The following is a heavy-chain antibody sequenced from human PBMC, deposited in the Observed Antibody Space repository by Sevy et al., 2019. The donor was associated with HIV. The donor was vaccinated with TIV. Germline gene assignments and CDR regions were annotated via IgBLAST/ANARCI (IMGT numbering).Heavy chain of an antibody. CDR3: AHITYGDYSDWMDP. D-gene: IGHD4-17*01. CDR1: GFSLSTSGVG. J-gene: IGHJ5*02. Sequence: SGPMLVNPTQTLTLTCTFSGFSLSTSGVGVGWIRQPPGKALEWLAVIYWNDDKRYSPSLKTRLTITKDTSKNQVVLTMANMDPVDTATYYCAHITYGDYSDWMDPWGQGTLVTVSS. V-gene: IGHV2-5*01. CDR2: IYWNDDK.